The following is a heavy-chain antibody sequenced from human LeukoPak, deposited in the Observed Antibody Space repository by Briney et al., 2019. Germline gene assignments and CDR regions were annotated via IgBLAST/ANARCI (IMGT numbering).Heavy chain of an antibody. J-gene: IGHJ4*02. Sequence: GASVKVSCKASGYTFTSYYMHWVRQAPGQGLVWMGIINPSGGSTSYAQKFQGRVTMTRDTSTSKVYMELSSLRSEDTAVYYCARDPSPYGGNYYFDYWGQGTLVTVSS. CDR3: ARDPSPYGGNYYFDY. CDR1: GYTFTSYY. V-gene: IGHV1-46*01. D-gene: IGHD4-23*01. CDR2: INPSGGST.